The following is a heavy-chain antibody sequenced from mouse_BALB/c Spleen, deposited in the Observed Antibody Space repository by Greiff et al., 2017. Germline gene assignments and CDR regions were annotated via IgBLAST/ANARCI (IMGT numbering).Heavy chain of an antibody. CDR2: IWTGGGT. Sequence: QVQLKESGPGLVAPSQSLSITCTVSGFSLTSYDISWIRQPPGKGLEWLGVIWTGGGTNYNSAFMSRLSISKDNSKSQVFLKMNSLQTDDTAIYYCVRDGDYDDGDAMDYWGQGTSVTVSS. D-gene: IGHD2-4*01. V-gene: IGHV2-9-2*01. CDR3: VRDGDYDDGDAMDY. J-gene: IGHJ4*01. CDR1: GFSLTSYD.